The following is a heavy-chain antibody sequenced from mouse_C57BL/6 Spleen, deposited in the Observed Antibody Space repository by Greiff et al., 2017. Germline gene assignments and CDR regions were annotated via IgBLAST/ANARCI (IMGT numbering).Heavy chain of an antibody. CDR3: ARDRYDYAGYAMDY. V-gene: IGHV5-4*01. J-gene: IGHJ4*01. CDR1: GFTFSSYA. CDR2: ISDGGSYT. D-gene: IGHD2-4*01. Sequence: DVKLVESGGGLVKPGGSLKLSCAASGFTFSSYAMSWVRQTPEKRLEWVATISDGGSYTYYPDNVKGRFTISRDNAKNNLYLQMSHLKSEDTAMYYCARDRYDYAGYAMDYWGQGTSVTVSS.